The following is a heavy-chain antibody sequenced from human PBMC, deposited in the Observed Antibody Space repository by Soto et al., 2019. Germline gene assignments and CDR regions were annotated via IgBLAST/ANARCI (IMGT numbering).Heavy chain of an antibody. CDR1: GYSYTSYW. CDR2: IYPGDSDT. CDR3: ARGGDFWSGYASTTRYMDV. V-gene: IGHV5-51*01. J-gene: IGHJ6*03. D-gene: IGHD3-3*01. Sequence: GESLKISCKGSGYSYTSYWIGGVRQMPGKGLEWMGIIYPGDSDTRYSPSFQGQVTISADKSISTAYLQWSSLKASDTAMYYCARGGDFWSGYASTTRYMDVWGKGTTVTVSS.